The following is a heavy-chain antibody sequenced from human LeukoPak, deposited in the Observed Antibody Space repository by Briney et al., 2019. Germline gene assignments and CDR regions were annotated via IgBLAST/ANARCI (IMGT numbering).Heavy chain of an antibody. V-gene: IGHV3-23*01. Sequence: PGGSLRLSCAASGFTFSSYAMSWVRQAPGKGLEWVSAISGSGGSTYYADSVKGRFTISRDNAKNSLYLQMNSLRAEDTAIYYCAKDRGSGWLGGDYFDYWGQGTLVTVSS. CDR1: GFTFSSYA. CDR3: AKDRGSGWLGGDYFDY. J-gene: IGHJ4*02. CDR2: ISGSGGST. D-gene: IGHD6-19*01.